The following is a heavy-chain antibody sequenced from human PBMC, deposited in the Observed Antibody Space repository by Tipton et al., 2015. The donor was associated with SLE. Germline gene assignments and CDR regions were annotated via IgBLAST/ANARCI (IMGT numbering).Heavy chain of an antibody. CDR1: GVSISSHY. V-gene: IGHV4-59*11. CDR3: ARDYRPPTAITNYNWFDP. CDR2: ISYSGST. D-gene: IGHD4-23*01. Sequence: GLVKPSETMSLTCSVSGVSISSHYWSWIRQSPGKGLEWIGYISYSGSTNYNPSLKSRVTISVDTSKNHFSLILTSVTAADTALYYCARDYRPPTAITNYNWFDPWGRGTLVTVSS. J-gene: IGHJ5*02.